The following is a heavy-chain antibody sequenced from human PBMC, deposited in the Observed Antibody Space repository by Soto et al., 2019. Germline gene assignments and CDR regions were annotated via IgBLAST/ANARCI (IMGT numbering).Heavy chain of an antibody. CDR2: ISGSGGST. CDR3: AKRDIVVVPAAIIAVAGDFDY. CDR1: RFTFSSYA. D-gene: IGHD2-2*01. J-gene: IGHJ4*02. V-gene: IGHV3-23*01. Sequence: PGGSLRLSCAASRFTFSSYAMSWVRQAPGKGLEWVSAISGSGGSTYYADSVKGRFTISRDNSKNTLYLQMNSLRAEDTAVYYCAKRDIVVVPAAIIAVAGDFDYWGQGTLVIVSS.